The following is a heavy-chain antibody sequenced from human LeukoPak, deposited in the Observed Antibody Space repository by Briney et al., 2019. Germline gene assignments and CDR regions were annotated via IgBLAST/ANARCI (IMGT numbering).Heavy chain of an antibody. CDR2: VNPDGSTT. J-gene: IGHJ4*02. CDR1: GFSFSSNW. D-gene: IGHD3-10*02. Sequence: PGGSLRLSCAASGFSFSSNWMHWVRHAPGKGLVWVSRVNPDGSTTTYADSVKGPFTISRDNARNTLFLQMNSLRDDDTAVYYCGSDLFGARDYWGQGALVTVSS. V-gene: IGHV3-74*01. CDR3: GSDLFGARDY.